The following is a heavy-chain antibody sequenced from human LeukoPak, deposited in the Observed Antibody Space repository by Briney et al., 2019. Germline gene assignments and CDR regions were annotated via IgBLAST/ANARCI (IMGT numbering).Heavy chain of an antibody. CDR1: GYTFTGYY. Sequence: ASVKVSCKASGYTFTGYYMHWVRQAPGQGLEWMGWINPNSGGTNYAQKFQGRVTMTRDTSISTAYMELSRLRSDDTAVYYCARAARPSSSDTYYGFWSGYPLFDYWGQGTLVTVSS. D-gene: IGHD3-3*01. J-gene: IGHJ4*02. CDR2: INPNSGGT. CDR3: ARAARPSSSDTYYGFWSGYPLFDY. V-gene: IGHV1-2*02.